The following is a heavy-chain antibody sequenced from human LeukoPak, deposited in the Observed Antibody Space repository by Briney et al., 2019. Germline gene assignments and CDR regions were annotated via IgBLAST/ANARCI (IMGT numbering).Heavy chain of an antibody. CDR3: ARLWSTHCSGGTCPHQPNY. J-gene: IGHJ4*02. Sequence: SETLSLTCAVYGGSFSGYYWSWIRQPPGKGLEWIGEINHSGSTNYNPSLKSRVTISADKSKNQSSLKLSSVTAADTAVYYCARLWSTHCSGGTCPHQPNYWGQGTLATVSS. CDR1: GGSFSGYY. CDR2: INHSGST. D-gene: IGHD2-15*01. V-gene: IGHV4-34*01.